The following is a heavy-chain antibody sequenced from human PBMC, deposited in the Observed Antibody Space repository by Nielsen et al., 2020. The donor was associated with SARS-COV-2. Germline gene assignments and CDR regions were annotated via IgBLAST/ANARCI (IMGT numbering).Heavy chain of an antibody. Sequence: GGSLRLSCAASGFTFNTSGLNWVRQAPGKGLEWISYFSVDTTIFYADSVKGRFTISRDNAKNSLYLQMNSLRPEDTAVYYCAKDDGYGDYGPDHGMDVWGQGTTVTVS. CDR1: GFTFNTSG. J-gene: IGHJ6*02. V-gene: IGHV3-48*01. D-gene: IGHD4-17*01. CDR2: FSVDTTI. CDR3: AKDDGYGDYGPDHGMDV.